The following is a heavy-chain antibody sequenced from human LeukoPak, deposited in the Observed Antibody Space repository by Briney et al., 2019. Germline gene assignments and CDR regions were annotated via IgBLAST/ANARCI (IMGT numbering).Heavy chain of an antibody. J-gene: IGHJ4*02. CDR1: GFTVSSNY. D-gene: IGHD1-1*01. Sequence: GGSLRLSCAASGFTVSSNYMSWVRQAPGKGLEWVANIKQDGSEKYYVDSVKGRFTISRDNAKNSLYLQMNSLRAEDTAVYYCARDRGWNEPLDYWGQGTLVTVSS. V-gene: IGHV3-7*01. CDR2: IKQDGSEK. CDR3: ARDRGWNEPLDY.